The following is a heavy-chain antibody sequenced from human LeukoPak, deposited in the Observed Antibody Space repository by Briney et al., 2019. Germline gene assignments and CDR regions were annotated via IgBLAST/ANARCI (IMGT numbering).Heavy chain of an antibody. Sequence: VGSLRLSCAASGFTFSSYSMNWVRQAPGKGLEWVSSISSSSSYIYYADSVKGRFTISRDNAKNSLYLQMNSLRAEDTAVYYCARDTPWGPGDPWGQGTLVTVSS. CDR2: ISSSSSYI. D-gene: IGHD7-27*01. V-gene: IGHV3-21*01. CDR3: ARDTPWGPGDP. CDR1: GFTFSSYS. J-gene: IGHJ5*02.